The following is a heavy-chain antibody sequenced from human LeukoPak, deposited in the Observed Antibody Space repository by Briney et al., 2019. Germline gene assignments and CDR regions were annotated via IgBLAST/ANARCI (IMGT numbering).Heavy chain of an antibody. Sequence: GGSLRLSCAASGFTFNTYGMNWVRQAPGKGLEWVSYISSSSSTIYYADSVKGRFTISRDNAKNSLYLQMNSLRDEDTAVYYCARVSPRTYYYDSSGYDFDYWGQGTLVTVSS. CDR3: ARVSPRTYYYDSSGYDFDY. CDR2: ISSSSSTI. CDR1: GFTFNTYG. D-gene: IGHD3-22*01. J-gene: IGHJ4*02. V-gene: IGHV3-48*02.